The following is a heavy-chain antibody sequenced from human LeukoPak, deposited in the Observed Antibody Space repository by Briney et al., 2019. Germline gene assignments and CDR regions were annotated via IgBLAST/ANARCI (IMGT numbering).Heavy chain of an antibody. D-gene: IGHD3-16*01. Sequence: GGSLRLSCAASGFIFNSYWMNWLRQAPGQGLEWVANVDQDGSEKYYVGSVKGRFTISRDNAKNSLYLQMNSLRVEDTAVYYCARGWASSRRKAFDIWGQGTIVTVSS. CDR3: ARGWASSRRKAFDI. V-gene: IGHV3-7*03. J-gene: IGHJ3*02. CDR2: VDQDGSEK. CDR1: GFIFNSYW.